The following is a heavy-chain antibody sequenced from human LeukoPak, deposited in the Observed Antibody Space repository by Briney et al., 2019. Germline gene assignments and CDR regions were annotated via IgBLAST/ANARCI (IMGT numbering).Heavy chain of an antibody. V-gene: IGHV5-10-1*01. CDR3: ARHLYGSVTYNVDY. Sequence: KHGASLKISCKGSGYIFTTYWITWVRQMPGKGLEWMGTIDPSDSYTNYSPSFQGHVSISVDKSISTAYLQWSSLKASDTAMYYCARHLYGSVTYNVDYWGQGTLVTVSS. CDR1: GYIFTTYW. J-gene: IGHJ4*02. D-gene: IGHD3-10*01. CDR2: IDPSDSYT.